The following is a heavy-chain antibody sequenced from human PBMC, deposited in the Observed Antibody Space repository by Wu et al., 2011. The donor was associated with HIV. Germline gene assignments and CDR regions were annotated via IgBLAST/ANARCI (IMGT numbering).Heavy chain of an antibody. J-gene: IGHJ4*02. CDR1: GGTFSRYA. Sequence: QLVQSGAEVKKPGSSVKVSCKASGGTFSRYAINWVRQAPGQGLEWMGGIIPIFGTAKYVQKFQGRVTITADKSTSTAYMELSSLTSEDTAVYYCARDLGGDEDYWGQGTLVTSPQ. V-gene: IGHV1-69*06. D-gene: IGHD2-21*01. CDR2: IIPIFGTA. CDR3: ARDLGGDEDY.